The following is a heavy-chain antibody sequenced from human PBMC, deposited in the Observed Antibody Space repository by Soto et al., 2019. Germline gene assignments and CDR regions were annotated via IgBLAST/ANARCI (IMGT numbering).Heavy chain of an antibody. V-gene: IGHV3-66*01. Sequence: GGSLRLSCAASGFTVSSNYMSWVRQAPGKGLEWVSVIYSGGSTYYADSVKGRFTISRDNSKNTLYLQMNSLRAEDTAVYYCAREIAARPPNYYYYGMDVWGQGTTVTVSS. CDR2: IYSGGST. CDR1: GFTVSSNY. CDR3: AREIAARPPNYYYYGMDV. J-gene: IGHJ6*02. D-gene: IGHD6-6*01.